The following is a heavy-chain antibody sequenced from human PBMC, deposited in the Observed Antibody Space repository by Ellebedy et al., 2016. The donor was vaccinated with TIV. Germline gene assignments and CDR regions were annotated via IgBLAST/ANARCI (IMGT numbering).Heavy chain of an antibody. D-gene: IGHD5-18*01. Sequence: SLKISCAASGFTFTNYAMHWVRQAPGKGLESVSGLTWNSDTIDYATSVKGRFTISRDNAKNSLYLQMNSLRPEDTAFYYCAKDISGGYSFGLDYWGQGTLVTVSS. CDR2: LTWNSDTI. CDR1: GFTFTNYA. V-gene: IGHV3-9*01. J-gene: IGHJ4*02. CDR3: AKDISGGYSFGLDY.